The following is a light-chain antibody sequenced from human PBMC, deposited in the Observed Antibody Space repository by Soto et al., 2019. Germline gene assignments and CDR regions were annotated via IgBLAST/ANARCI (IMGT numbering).Light chain of an antibody. Sequence: EIVLTQSPATLSLSPGERATLSCRASQSVSSYLAWYQQKPGQAPRLLIYDASNRATGIPDRFSGSGSGTDFTLTISRLEPEDFAVYYCQQYGSSPSITFGQGTLLEI. J-gene: IGKJ5*01. CDR3: QQYGSSPSIT. V-gene: IGKV3-20*01. CDR2: DAS. CDR1: QSVSSY.